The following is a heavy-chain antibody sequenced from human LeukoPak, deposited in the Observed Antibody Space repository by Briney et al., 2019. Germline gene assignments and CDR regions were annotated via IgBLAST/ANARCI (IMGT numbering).Heavy chain of an antibody. CDR3: AKDRRGNYYYFDY. CDR1: GFTFSSYA. J-gene: IGHJ4*02. CDR2: ISDSGGST. D-gene: IGHD1-7*01. V-gene: IGHV3-23*01. Sequence: GGSPRLSCAASGFTFSSYAMTWVRQAPGKGLEWVSGISDSGGSTYYADSVKGRFTISRDNSKNTLYLQMNSLRAEDTAVYFCAKDRRGNYYYFDYWGQGTLVTVSS.